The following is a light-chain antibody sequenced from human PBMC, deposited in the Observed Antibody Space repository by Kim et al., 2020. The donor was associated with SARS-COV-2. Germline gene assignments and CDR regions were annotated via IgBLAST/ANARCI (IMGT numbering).Light chain of an antibody. CDR3: QKYNSAPRT. Sequence: ASGGARVTITCRASQGISNYLAWYQQKPGKVPKLLIYAASTLQSGVPSRFSGSGSGTDFTLTISSLQPEDVATYYCQKYNSAPRTFGQGTKVDIK. V-gene: IGKV1-27*01. J-gene: IGKJ1*01. CDR2: AAS. CDR1: QGISNY.